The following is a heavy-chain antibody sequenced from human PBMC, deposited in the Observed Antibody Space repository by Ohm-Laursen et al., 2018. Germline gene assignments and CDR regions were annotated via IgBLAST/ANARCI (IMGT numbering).Heavy chain of an antibody. D-gene: IGHD4-17*01. CDR3: ARDSAIPYGDSDY. CDR2: IIPIFGTA. Sequence: SVKVSCKASGYTFTSYDISWVRQAPGQGLEWMGGIIPIFGTANYAQKFQGRVTITADESTSTAFMELSSLRSEDTAVYYCARDSAIPYGDSDYWDQGTLVTVSS. J-gene: IGHJ4*02. CDR1: GYTFTSYD. V-gene: IGHV1-69*13.